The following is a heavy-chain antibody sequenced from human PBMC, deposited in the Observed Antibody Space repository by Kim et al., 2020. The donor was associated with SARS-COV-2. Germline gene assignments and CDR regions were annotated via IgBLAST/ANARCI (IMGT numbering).Heavy chain of an antibody. CDR1: GYTFTSYY. CDR2: INPSGGST. Sequence: ASVKVSCKASGYTFTSYYMHWVRQAPGQGLEWMGIINPSGGSTSYAQKFQGRVTMTRDTSTSTVYMELSSLRSEDTAVYYCARDLTPSVTTVTTGDYWGQGTLVTVSS. CDR3: ARDLTPSVTTVTTGDY. J-gene: IGHJ4*02. D-gene: IGHD4-17*01. V-gene: IGHV1-46*01.